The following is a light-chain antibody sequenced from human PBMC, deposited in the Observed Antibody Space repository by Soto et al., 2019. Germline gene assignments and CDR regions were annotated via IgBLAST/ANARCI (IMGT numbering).Light chain of an antibody. CDR1: SSDVGGHNS. J-gene: IGLJ7*01. CDR3: SSFTSSVTYV. CDR2: DVS. V-gene: IGLV2-14*01. Sequence: QSALTQPAAVSGSPVQSLTISCTGNSSDVGGHNSVSWYRQDPGKAPTRMIYDVSNRPSGVSDRFSGAKSGNTASLTISGLQIADEADYYCSSFTSSVTYVFGAGTQLTVL.